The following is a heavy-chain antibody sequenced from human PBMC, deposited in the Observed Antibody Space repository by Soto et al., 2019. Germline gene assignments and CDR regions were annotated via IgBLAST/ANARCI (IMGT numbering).Heavy chain of an antibody. J-gene: IGHJ6*02. CDR3: ARDHIAARPAYYYYGMDV. V-gene: IGHV1-69*13. CDR2: IIPIFGTA. Sequence: SVKVSCKASGGTFSSYAISWVRQAPGQGLEWMGGIIPIFGTANYAQRFQGRVTITADESTSTAYMELSSLRSEDTAVYYCARDHIAARPAYYYYGMDVWGQGTTVTVSS. D-gene: IGHD6-6*01. CDR1: GGTFSSYA.